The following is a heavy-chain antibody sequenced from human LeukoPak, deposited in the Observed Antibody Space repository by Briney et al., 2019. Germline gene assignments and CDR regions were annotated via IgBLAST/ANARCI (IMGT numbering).Heavy chain of an antibody. CDR3: AADGGDSSGYYYVSNY. Sequence: SETLSLTCAVYGGSFSDYSWTWIRQAPGEGLEWIGEINHNGGTNHNPSLVSRVIMSVDTSKNQFSLKVSSVTAADTAVYYCAADGGDSSGYYYVSNYWGQGTLVTVSS. CDR1: GGSFSDYS. V-gene: IGHV4-34*01. D-gene: IGHD3-22*01. CDR2: INHNGGT. J-gene: IGHJ4*02.